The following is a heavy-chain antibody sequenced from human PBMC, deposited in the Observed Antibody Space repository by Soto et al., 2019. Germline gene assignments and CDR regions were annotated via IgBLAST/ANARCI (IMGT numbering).Heavy chain of an antibody. CDR3: ARDCFRVRFFDS. J-gene: IGHJ4*02. V-gene: IGHV4-39*02. Sequence: QLQLQESGPGLVKPSETLSLTCAVSGGSFSSSYYWGWLRQPPGNGLEWLGNIYYSGHTYYNPSLKSRLDMSVDTSKNQFSLTLASVTAADTAVYYCARDCFRVRFFDSWGQGTLGTGST. CDR2: IYYSGHT. CDR1: GGSFSSSYY. D-gene: IGHD1-1*01.